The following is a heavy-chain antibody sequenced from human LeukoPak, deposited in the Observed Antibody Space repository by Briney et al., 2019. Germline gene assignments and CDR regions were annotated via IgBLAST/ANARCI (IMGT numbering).Heavy chain of an antibody. V-gene: IGHV1-46*01. J-gene: IGHJ5*02. CDR1: GYTFTSYY. Sequence: GASVKVSCKASGYTFTSYYMHWVRQAPGQGLEWMGIINPSGGSTSYAQKFQGRVTMTEDTSTDTAYMELSSLRSEDTAVYYCATGPGTSSYDSSGYAWGQGTLFNDSS. CDR3: ATGPGTSSYDSSGYA. D-gene: IGHD3-22*01. CDR2: INPSGGST.